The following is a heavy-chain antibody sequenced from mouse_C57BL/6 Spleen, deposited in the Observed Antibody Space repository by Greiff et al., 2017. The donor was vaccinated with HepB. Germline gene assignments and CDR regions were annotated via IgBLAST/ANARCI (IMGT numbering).Heavy chain of an antibody. J-gene: IGHJ4*01. D-gene: IGHD1-1*01. CDR1: GYAFSSYW. V-gene: IGHV1-80*01. CDR3: ARWAYYGSSDAMDY. Sequence: QVQLKQSGAELVKPGASVKISCKASGYAFSSYWMNWVKQRPGKGLEWIGQIYPGDGDTNYNGKFKGKATLTADKSSSTAYMQLSSLTSEDSAVYFCARWAYYGSSDAMDYWGQGTSVTVSS. CDR2: IYPGDGDT.